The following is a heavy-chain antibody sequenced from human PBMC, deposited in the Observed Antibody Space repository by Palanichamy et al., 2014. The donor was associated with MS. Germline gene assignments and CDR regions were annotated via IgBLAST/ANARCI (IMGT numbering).Heavy chain of an antibody. V-gene: IGHV3-72*01. CDR3: ARAGRDYRFFDC. D-gene: IGHD4-17*01. J-gene: IGHJ4*02. Sequence: NAEYMGSVKGRFTISRDGSENSLYLQMSSLKTEDTAVYYCARAGRDYRFFDCWGQGTLVTVSS.